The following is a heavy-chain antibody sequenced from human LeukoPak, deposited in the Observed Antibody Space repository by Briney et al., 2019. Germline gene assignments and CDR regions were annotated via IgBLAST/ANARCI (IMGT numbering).Heavy chain of an antibody. D-gene: IGHD2-8*01. J-gene: IGHJ6*03. CDR3: ANGAFRLYYIDV. Sequence: GGSLRLSCAASGFTFSDYYMSWIRQAPGKGLEWVSYISSSGSTIYYADSVKGRFTISRDNAKNSLFLQLNSLRAEDTAVYYCANGAFRLYYIDVWGKGTTVTVSS. CDR1: GFTFSDYY. V-gene: IGHV3-11*04. CDR2: ISSSGSTI.